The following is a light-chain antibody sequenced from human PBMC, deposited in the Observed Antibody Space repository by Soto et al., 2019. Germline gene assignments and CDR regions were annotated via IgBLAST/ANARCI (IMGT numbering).Light chain of an antibody. V-gene: IGLV1-47*01. CDR2: RNN. CDR1: SSNIGSNY. CDR3: AAWDDILSGPYV. J-gene: IGLJ1*01. Sequence: QSVLTQPPSASGTPGQRVTISCSGSSSNIGSNYVYWYQQLPGTAPKLLIYRNNQRPSGVPDRFSGSKSGTSASLAISGLRSEDEADYYCAAWDDILSGPYVFGTWTKLT.